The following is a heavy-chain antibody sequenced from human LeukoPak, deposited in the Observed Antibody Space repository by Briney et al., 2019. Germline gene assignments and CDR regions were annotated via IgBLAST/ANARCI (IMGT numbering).Heavy chain of an antibody. J-gene: IGHJ3*02. CDR3: ARWPTTQGTFDI. D-gene: IGHD1-1*01. CDR2: INHSGST. Sequence: SETLSLTCAVYGGSFSGYYWSWIRQPPGKGLEWIGEINHSGSTNYNPSLKSRVTISVDTSKNQFSLKLSSVTAADTAVYYCARWPTTQGTFDIWGQGTMVTV. CDR1: GGSFSGYY. V-gene: IGHV4-34*01.